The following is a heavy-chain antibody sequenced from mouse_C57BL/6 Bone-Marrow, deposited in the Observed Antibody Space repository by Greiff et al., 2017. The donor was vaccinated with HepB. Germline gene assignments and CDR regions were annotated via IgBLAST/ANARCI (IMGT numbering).Heavy chain of an antibody. Sequence: VQGVESGAELVRPGASVTLSCKASGYTFTDYEMHWVKQTPVHGLEWIGAIDPETGGTAYNQKFKGKAILTADKSSSTAYMELRSLTSEDSAVYYCTDSSGQVPWFAYWGQGTLVTVSA. CDR1: GYTFTDYE. V-gene: IGHV1-15*01. CDR3: TDSSGQVPWFAY. D-gene: IGHD3-2*02. CDR2: IDPETGGT. J-gene: IGHJ3*01.